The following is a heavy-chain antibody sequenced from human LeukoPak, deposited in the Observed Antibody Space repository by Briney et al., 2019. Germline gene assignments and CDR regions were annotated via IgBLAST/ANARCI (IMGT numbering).Heavy chain of an antibody. V-gene: IGHV1-2*02. Sequence: ASVKVSCKASGYTFTGYYMHWVRQAPGQGLEWMGWINPNTGGTNYAQKFQGRVTMTRDTSISTAYMEVSRLRSDDTAVYYCARSGGGNSGDAFDIWGQGTMVTVSS. CDR3: ARSGGGNSGDAFDI. CDR1: GYTFTGYY. CDR2: INPNTGGT. D-gene: IGHD4-23*01. J-gene: IGHJ3*02.